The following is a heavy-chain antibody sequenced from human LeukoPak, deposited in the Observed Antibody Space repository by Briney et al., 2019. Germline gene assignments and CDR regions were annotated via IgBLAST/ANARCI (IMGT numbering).Heavy chain of an antibody. CDR2: ISGSGSTI. D-gene: IGHD3-10*01. CDR3: ARDWGGPKYNYYYYMDV. V-gene: IGHV3-11*04. CDR1: GFTFSDNY. J-gene: IGHJ6*03. Sequence: GGSLRLSCAASGFTFSDNYMSWIRQAPGKGLEWISYISGSGSTIDYADSVKGRFTISRDNARNSLYLQMNSLRAEDTAVYYCARDWGGPKYNYYYYMDVWGKGTTVTVSS.